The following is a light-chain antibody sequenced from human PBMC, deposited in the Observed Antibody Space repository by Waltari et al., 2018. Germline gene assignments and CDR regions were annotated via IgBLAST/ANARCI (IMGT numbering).Light chain of an antibody. J-gene: IGKJ1*01. CDR2: GAS. CDR3: QHYVRLPAT. CDR1: QSVSRA. V-gene: IGKV3-20*01. Sequence: EIVLTQSPGSLSSYPVERVTLSCRASQSVSRALAWYQQKPGQAPRLLIFGASNRATGIPDRFSGSGSETDFSLTISRLEPEDFAVYYCQHYVRLPATFGRGTKVEIK.